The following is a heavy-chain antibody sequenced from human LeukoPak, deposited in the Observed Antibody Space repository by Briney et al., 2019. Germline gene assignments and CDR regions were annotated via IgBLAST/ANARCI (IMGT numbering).Heavy chain of an antibody. V-gene: IGHV5-51*01. J-gene: IGHJ4*02. Sequence: GESLKISCKGSGCSFTSYWIGWVRQMPGKGLEWMGIIYPGDSDTRYSPSFQGQVTISADKSISTAYLQWSSLKASDTAMYYCARQFDYYGSGSYYNPGHFDYWGQGTLVTVSS. CDR2: IYPGDSDT. CDR3: ARQFDYYGSGSYYNPGHFDY. D-gene: IGHD3-10*01. CDR1: GCSFTSYW.